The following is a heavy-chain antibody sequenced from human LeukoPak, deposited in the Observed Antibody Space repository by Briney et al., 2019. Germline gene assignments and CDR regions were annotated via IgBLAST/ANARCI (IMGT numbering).Heavy chain of an antibody. CDR1: GFTFANYA. J-gene: IGHJ4*02. CDR2: ISGYGDSK. Sequence: GGSLRLSCAASGFTFANYATSWVRQAPGKGLEWVSGISGYGDSKYYAASVNGRFTISRDNSKNTLYLQMNSLGAEDTAVYYCANARTDMFSLSWFDYWGQGTLVTVSS. CDR3: ANARTDMFSLSWFDY. V-gene: IGHV3-23*01. D-gene: IGHD3-10*02.